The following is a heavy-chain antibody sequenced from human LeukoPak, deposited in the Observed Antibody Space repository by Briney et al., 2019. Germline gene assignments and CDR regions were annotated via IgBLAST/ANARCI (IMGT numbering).Heavy chain of an antibody. CDR1: GGSIGSSSYY. CDR3: ARDLGEWEPWGMDV. CDR2: IYYSGST. V-gene: IGHV4-39*07. D-gene: IGHD1-26*01. Sequence: SETLSLTCTVSGGSIGSSSYYWGWIRQPPGKGLEWIGSIYYSGSTYYNPSLKSRVTISVDTSKNQFSLKLSSVTAADTAVYYCARDLGEWEPWGMDVWGQGTTVTVSS. J-gene: IGHJ6*02.